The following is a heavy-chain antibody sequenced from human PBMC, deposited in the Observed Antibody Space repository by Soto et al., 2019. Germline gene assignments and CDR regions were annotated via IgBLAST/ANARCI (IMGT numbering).Heavy chain of an antibody. V-gene: IGHV3-74*01. CDR1: GFTFSSYW. CDR3: VRTSLVVAAATREDY. D-gene: IGHD2-15*01. Sequence: EVQLVESGGGLVQPGGSLRLSCAASGFTFSSYWRHWVRQAPGKGLVWVSRINSDGSSTSYADSLKGLFTISRDNAKNTLYLQINSPRADATAVYYCVRTSLVVAAATREDYWGQGTLVTVSS. CDR2: INSDGSST. J-gene: IGHJ4*02.